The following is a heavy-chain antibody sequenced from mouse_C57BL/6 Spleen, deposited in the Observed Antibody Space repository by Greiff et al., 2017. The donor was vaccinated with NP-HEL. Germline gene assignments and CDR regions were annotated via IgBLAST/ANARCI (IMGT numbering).Heavy chain of an antibody. V-gene: IGHV5-4*03. Sequence: EVKLMESGGGLVKPGGSLKLSCAASGFTFSSYAMSWVRQTPEKRLEWVATISDGGSYTYYPDNVKGRFTISRDNAKNNLYLQMSHLKSEDTAMYYCARVYDGYHFYFDYWGQGTTLTVSS. CDR3: ARVYDGYHFYFDY. J-gene: IGHJ2*01. CDR2: ISDGGSYT. D-gene: IGHD2-3*01. CDR1: GFTFSSYA.